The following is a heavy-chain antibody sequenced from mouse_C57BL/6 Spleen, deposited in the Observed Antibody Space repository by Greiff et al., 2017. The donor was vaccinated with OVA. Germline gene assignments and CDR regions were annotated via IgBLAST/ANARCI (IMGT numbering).Heavy chain of an antibody. CDR3: ARYGNYYFDY. Sequence: VQLQQPGAELVRPGSSVKLSCKASGYTFTSYWMHWVKQRPIQGLEWIGNIDPSGSETHYNQKFKDKATLTVDKSSSTAYMQLSSLTSEDSAVYYFARYGNYYFDYWGQGTTLTVSS. CDR1: GYTFTSYW. D-gene: IGHD2-1*01. CDR2: IDPSGSET. V-gene: IGHV1-52*01. J-gene: IGHJ2*01.